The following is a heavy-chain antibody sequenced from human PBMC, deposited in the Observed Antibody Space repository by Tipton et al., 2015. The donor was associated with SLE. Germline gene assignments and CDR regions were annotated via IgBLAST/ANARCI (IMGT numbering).Heavy chain of an antibody. Sequence: SLRLSCAVSGGSISSSNWWSWVRQPPGKGLEWIGEIYHSGSTNYNPSLKSRVTISVDKSKNQFSVKLSSVTAADTAVYYCARVWRQLANYFDYWGQGTLVTVSS. J-gene: IGHJ4*02. CDR3: ARVWRQLANYFDY. D-gene: IGHD6-6*01. V-gene: IGHV4-4*02. CDR2: IYHSGST. CDR1: GGSISSSNW.